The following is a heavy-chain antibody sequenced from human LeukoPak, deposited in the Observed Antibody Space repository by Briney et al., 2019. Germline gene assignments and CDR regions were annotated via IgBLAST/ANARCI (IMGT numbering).Heavy chain of an antibody. CDR2: ISWDGGST. J-gene: IGHJ6*02. Sequence: GGSLRLSCTASGFTFDDYTIHWVRQAPGKGLEWVSLISWDGGSTYYADSVKGRFTISRDNSKNSLYPQMNSLRTEDTVLYYCAKDASERGYCSGGSCYSWGMDVWGQGTTVAVSS. CDR1: GFTFDDYT. D-gene: IGHD2-15*01. V-gene: IGHV3-43*01. CDR3: AKDASERGYCSGGSCYSWGMDV.